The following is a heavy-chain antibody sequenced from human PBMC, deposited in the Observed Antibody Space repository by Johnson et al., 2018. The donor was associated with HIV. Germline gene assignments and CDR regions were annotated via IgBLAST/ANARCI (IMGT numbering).Heavy chain of an antibody. CDR3: VREWLYDAFDI. V-gene: IGHV3-7*01. CDR2: IRQDGTEK. Sequence: VQLVESGGGLVQPGGSLRLSCVASDSTFSSYWMTWVRQAPGRGLEWVANIRQDGTEKYLVGSVKGRFTISRDNAKRSLYLQMNRLRAEDTAVYYFVREWLYDAFDIWGPGTKVTVSS. D-gene: IGHD3-22*01. CDR1: DSTFSSYW. J-gene: IGHJ3*02.